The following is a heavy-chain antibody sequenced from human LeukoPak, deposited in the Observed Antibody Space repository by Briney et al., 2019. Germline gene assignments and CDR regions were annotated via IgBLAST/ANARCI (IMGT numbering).Heavy chain of an antibody. J-gene: IGHJ4*02. D-gene: IGHD3-10*01. CDR3: ARSTDYYGSGSNIDY. V-gene: IGHV1-2*02. CDR1: GYTFTGYY. CDR2: INPNSGGT. Sequence: ASVKVSCKASGYTFTGYYMHWVRQAPGQGLEWVGWINPNSGGTNYAQKFQGRVTMTRDTSISTAYMELSRLRSDDTAVYYCARSTDYYGSGSNIDYWGQGTLVTVSS.